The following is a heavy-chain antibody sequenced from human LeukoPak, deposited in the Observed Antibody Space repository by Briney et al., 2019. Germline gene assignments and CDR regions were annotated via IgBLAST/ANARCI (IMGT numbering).Heavy chain of an antibody. CDR1: GFSFNNYG. Sequence: PGGSLRLSCTASGFSFNNYGMHWVRQAPGKGLGWVAFVRYDGIFKYYADSVKGRFTISRDNSKNTLYLQMNSLTTEDTAVYYCARTPRRAVGGFFDYWGQGTLVTVSS. CDR3: ARTPRRAVGGFFDY. V-gene: IGHV3-30*02. CDR2: VRYDGIFK. D-gene: IGHD6-13*01. J-gene: IGHJ4*02.